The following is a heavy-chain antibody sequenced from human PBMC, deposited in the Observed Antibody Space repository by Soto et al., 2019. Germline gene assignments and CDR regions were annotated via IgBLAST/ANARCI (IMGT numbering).Heavy chain of an antibody. Sequence: QVQLVESGGGVVQPGKSLRLSCAASGFIFSNYGIHWVRQAPGKGLEWVAVIWYDGSNKYYADSVKGRFTISRDNSKNTLHLQMNNLRAEDTAVYYCARGPMGDFSGYLDSWGQGTLVTVSS. V-gene: IGHV3-33*01. CDR1: GFIFSNYG. CDR2: IWYDGSNK. CDR3: ARGPMGDFSGYLDS. J-gene: IGHJ4*02. D-gene: IGHD2-21*02.